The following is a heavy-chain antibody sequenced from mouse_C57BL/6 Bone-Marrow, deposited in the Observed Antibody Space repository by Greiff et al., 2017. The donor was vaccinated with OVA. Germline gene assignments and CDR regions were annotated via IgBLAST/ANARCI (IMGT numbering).Heavy chain of an antibody. Sequence: EVKLMESGEGLVKPGGSLKLSCAASGFTFSSYAMSWVRQTPEKRLEWVAYISSGGDYIYYADTVKGRFTISRDNARNTLYLQMSSLKSEDTAMYYCTRVSPLYYGNFYYAMDYWGQGTSVTVSS. CDR1: GFTFSSYA. J-gene: IGHJ4*01. D-gene: IGHD2-1*01. CDR2: ISSGGDYI. CDR3: TRVSPLYYGNFYYAMDY. V-gene: IGHV5-9-1*02.